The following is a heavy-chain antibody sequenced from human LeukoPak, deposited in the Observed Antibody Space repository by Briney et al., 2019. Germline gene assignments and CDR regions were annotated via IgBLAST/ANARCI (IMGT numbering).Heavy chain of an antibody. J-gene: IGHJ6*02. CDR3: AKDRPYGSGSYGMDV. V-gene: IGHV3-66*01. CDR1: GFTVSSNY. D-gene: IGHD3-10*01. Sequence: GGSLRLSCAASGFTVSSNYMSWVRQAPGKGLEWVSVIYSGGSTYYADSVKGRFTISRDNSKNTLYLQMNSLRAEDTAVYYCAKDRPYGSGSYGMDVWGQGTTVTVSS. CDR2: IYSGGST.